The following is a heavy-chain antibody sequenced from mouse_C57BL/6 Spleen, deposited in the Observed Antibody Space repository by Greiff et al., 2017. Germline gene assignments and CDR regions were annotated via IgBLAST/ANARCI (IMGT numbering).Heavy chain of an antibody. J-gene: IGHJ4*01. CDR1: GYTFTSYW. CDR3: ARIITTVVGYAMDY. V-gene: IGHV1-52*01. D-gene: IGHD1-1*01. Sequence: QVQLQQPGAELVRPGSSVKLSCKASGYTFTSYWMHWVKQRPIQGLEWIGNIDPSDSETHYNQKFKDKATLTVDKSSSTAYMQLSSLTSEDSAVXYCARIITTVVGYAMDYWGQGTSVTVSS. CDR2: IDPSDSET.